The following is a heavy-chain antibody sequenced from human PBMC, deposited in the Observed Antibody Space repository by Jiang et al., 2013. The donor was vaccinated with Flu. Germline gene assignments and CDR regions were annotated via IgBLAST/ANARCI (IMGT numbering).Heavy chain of an antibody. J-gene: IGHJ3*02. V-gene: IGHV1-8*01. Sequence: SGAEVKKPGASVKVSCKASGYTFTSYDINWVRQATGQGLEWMGWMNPNSGNTGYAQKFQGRVTMTRNTSISTAYMELSSLRSEDTAVYYCARGYYDSSGYYAFDIWAKGQWSPSLQ. CDR3: ARGYYDSSGYYAFDI. CDR2: MNPNSGNT. D-gene: IGHD3-22*01. CDR1: GYTFTSYD.